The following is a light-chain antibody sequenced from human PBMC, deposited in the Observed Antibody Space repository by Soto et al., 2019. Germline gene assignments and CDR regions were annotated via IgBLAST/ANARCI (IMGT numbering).Light chain of an antibody. Sequence: EIVMTQSPLTLSASPGERAIFSCRASQSVGSYLAWYQQKPGQAPRLLIYGASSRATGTPDRFSGSGSGTDFTLTISRLEPEDLAVYYCQQYDSSRTFGQGTKVDIK. CDR3: QQYDSSRT. CDR1: QSVGSY. V-gene: IGKV3-20*01. J-gene: IGKJ1*01. CDR2: GAS.